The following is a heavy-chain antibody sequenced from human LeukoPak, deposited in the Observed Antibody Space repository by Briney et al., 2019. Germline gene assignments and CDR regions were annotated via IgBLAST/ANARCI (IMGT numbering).Heavy chain of an antibody. CDR2: ISGSGGST. D-gene: IGHD3-10*01. V-gene: IGHV3-23*01. J-gene: IGHJ4*02. CDR3: AKVSRAYYYSFGEGGYFDY. Sequence: PGGSLRLSCAASGFTFSSYAMGWVRQAPGKGLEWVSAISGSGGSTYYADSVKGRFTISRDNSKNTLYLQMNSLRAEDTAVYYCAKVSRAYYYSFGEGGYFDYWGQGTLVAVSS. CDR1: GFTFSSYA.